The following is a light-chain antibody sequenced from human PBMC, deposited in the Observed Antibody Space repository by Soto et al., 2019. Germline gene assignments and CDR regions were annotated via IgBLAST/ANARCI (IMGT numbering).Light chain of an antibody. J-gene: IGLJ1*01. CDR1: SSDVGNNNY. V-gene: IGLV2-14*01. Sequence: QSALTQPASVSGSPGQSITISCTGTSSDVGNNNYVSWYQQNPGKAPKVMICDVTNRPSGVSNRFSGSKSGNTASLTIFGLQAEDEADYYCSSFTGSSYVFGTGTKVTVL. CDR3: SSFTGSSYV. CDR2: DVT.